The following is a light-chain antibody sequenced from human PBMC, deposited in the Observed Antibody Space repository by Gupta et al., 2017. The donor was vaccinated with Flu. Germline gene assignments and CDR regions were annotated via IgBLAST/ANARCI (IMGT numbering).Light chain of an antibody. J-gene: IGKJ5*01. V-gene: IGKV3-11*01. Sequence: ETVLTQSPATLSVSPGERASLSCRASKKVNTYIGWYQQKPGQAPRLLMYDAASRATGIPARFSGGGDGKQVTVTITSREQEDVAGYYSQQRDKWPPLTFGRGTRLEIK. CDR3: QQRDKWPPLT. CDR1: KKVNTY. CDR2: DAA.